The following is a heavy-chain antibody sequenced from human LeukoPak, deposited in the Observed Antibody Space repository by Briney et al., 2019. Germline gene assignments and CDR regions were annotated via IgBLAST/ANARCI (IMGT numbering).Heavy chain of an antibody. J-gene: IGHJ4*02. Sequence: ASVKVSCKASGYTFTGYYMHWVRQAPGQGLEWMGWISAYNGNTNYAQKLQGRVTMTTDTSTSTAYMELRSLRSDDTAVYYCARDRDGGYCTNGVCFGGDYWGQGTLVTVSS. CDR3: ARDRDGGYCTNGVCFGGDY. V-gene: IGHV1-18*04. CDR2: ISAYNGNT. D-gene: IGHD2-8*01. CDR1: GYTFTGYY.